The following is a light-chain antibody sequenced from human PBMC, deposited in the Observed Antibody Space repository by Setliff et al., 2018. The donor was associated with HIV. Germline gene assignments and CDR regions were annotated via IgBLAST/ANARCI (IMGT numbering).Light chain of an antibody. V-gene: IGLV2-11*01. Sequence: QSALAQPRSVSGSPGQSVTISCTGTSSDVGGYNYVSWYQQHPGKAPKFMIYDVNKRPSGVPHRFSGSKSGNTASLTISGLQAEDEDDYYCCSYAGSYTYVFGTGTKVTVL. CDR2: DVN. CDR3: CSYAGSYTYV. J-gene: IGLJ1*01. CDR1: SSDVGGYNY.